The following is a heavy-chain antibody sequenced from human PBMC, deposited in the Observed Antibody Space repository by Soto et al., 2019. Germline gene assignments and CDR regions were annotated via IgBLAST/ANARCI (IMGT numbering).Heavy chain of an antibody. J-gene: IGHJ4*02. D-gene: IGHD6-19*01. CDR3: AKQLYSSGWYPVDY. CDR2: ISGSGGST. CDR1: GFTFSSYA. Sequence: EVQLLESGGGLVQPGGSLRLSCAASGFTFSSYAMSWVRQAPGKGLEWVSAISGSGGSTYYADSVKGRFTISRDNSKNTLYLQMNSLRAEDTALYYCAKQLYSSGWYPVDYWGQETLVTVSS. V-gene: IGHV3-23*01.